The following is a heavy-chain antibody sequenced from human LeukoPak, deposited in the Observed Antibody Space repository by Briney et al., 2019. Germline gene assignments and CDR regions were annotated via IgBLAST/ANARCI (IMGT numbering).Heavy chain of an antibody. D-gene: IGHD2-21*02. J-gene: IGHJ4*02. V-gene: IGHV5-51*01. CDR1: GYSFTSYW. CDR3: ARHVLPVGGDCGGDCYSGVIGY. CDR2: IYPGDSDT. Sequence: RGESLKISCKGSGYSFTSYWIGWVRQMPGKGLEWMGIIYPGDSDTRYSPSFQGQVTISADKSISTAYLQWSSLKASDTAMYYCARHVLPVGGDCGGDCYSGVIGYWGQGTLVTVSS.